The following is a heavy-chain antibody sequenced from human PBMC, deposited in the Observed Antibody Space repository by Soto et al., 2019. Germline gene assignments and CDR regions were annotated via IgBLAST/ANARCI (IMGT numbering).Heavy chain of an antibody. CDR1: GGSTSSGGYY. Sequence: SETLSLTCTVSGGSTSSGGYYWSWIRQHPGKGLEWIGYIYYSGSTYYNPSLKSRVTISVDTSKNQFSLKLSSVTAADTAVYYCARVESPTTVTTSWNWFDPWGQGTLVTVSS. D-gene: IGHD4-17*01. J-gene: IGHJ5*02. CDR2: IYYSGST. V-gene: IGHV4-31*03. CDR3: ARVESPTTVTTSWNWFDP.